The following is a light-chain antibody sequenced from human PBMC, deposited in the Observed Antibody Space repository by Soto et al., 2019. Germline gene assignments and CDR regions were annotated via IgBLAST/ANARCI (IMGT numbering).Light chain of an antibody. Sequence: QAVVTQEPSLTVSPGGTVTLTCGSSTGTLTSGHFPYWFQQKPGQAPRALIFDTSNRHSWTPARFSGSLLGGKAALTLSGAQHEDEADYYCLLYYSGARVFGGGTKLTVL. CDR1: TGTLTSGHF. J-gene: IGLJ2*01. CDR3: LLYYSGARV. V-gene: IGLV7-46*01. CDR2: DTS.